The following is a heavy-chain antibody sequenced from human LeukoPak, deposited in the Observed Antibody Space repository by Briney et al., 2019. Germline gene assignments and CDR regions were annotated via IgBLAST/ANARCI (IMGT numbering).Heavy chain of an antibody. CDR3: ARDQVMCSSTSCFSDPYGMDV. CDR2: IWYDGSNK. Sequence: GRSLRLSCAASGFTFSSYGMHWVRQAPGKGLEWVAVIWYDGSNKYYADSVKGRFTISRDNSKNTLYLQMNSLGAEDTAVYYCARDQVMCSSTSCFSDPYGMDVWGEGTTVTVSS. J-gene: IGHJ6*04. V-gene: IGHV3-33*01. D-gene: IGHD2-2*01. CDR1: GFTFSSYG.